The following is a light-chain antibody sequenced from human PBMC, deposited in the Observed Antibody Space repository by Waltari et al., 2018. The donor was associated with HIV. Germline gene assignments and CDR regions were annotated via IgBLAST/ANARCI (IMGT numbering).Light chain of an antibody. CDR3: SSFRSTTTSIL. V-gene: IGLV2-14*01. Sequence: QAALTQPAPVSGSPGQSITISCTGTRSDVGTYTYVCWYQHIPGKARNILIDGVTNRPSGVSDRVSGSKSGNTASLTSSGLQAEDEADYYCSSFRSTTTSILCGGGTKLTVL. CDR2: GVT. J-gene: IGLJ2*01. CDR1: RSDVGTYTY.